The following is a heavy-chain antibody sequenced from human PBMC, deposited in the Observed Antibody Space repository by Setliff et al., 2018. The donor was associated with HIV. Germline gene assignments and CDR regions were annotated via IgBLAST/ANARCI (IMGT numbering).Heavy chain of an antibody. J-gene: IGHJ3*02. Sequence: PGGSLRLSCEASGFTLSGSGMHWARQAPGKGLEWVAVIYSEGNNGKYGGDEHYGDSVKGRFTISRDNAKNTVYLRMYSLRVDDTAIYYCAREGATTAGFDIWGHGTMVTVSS. D-gene: IGHD6-19*01. CDR3: AREGATTAGFDI. V-gene: IGHV3-33*01. CDR2: IYSEGNNGKYGGDE. CDR1: GFTLSGSG.